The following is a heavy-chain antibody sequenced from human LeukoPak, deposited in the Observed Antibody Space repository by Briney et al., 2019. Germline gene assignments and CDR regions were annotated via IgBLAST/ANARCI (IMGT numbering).Heavy chain of an antibody. CDR1: GGSFSGYY. Sequence: KPSETLSLTCAVYGGSFSGYYWSWIPQPPGKGLEWIGEINHSGSTNYNPSLKSRVTISVDTSKTQFSLKLSSVTAADTAVYYCARGANFYYYGMDVWGQGTTVTVSS. CDR3: ARGANFYYYGMDV. V-gene: IGHV4-34*01. CDR2: INHSGST. D-gene: IGHD2-15*01. J-gene: IGHJ6*02.